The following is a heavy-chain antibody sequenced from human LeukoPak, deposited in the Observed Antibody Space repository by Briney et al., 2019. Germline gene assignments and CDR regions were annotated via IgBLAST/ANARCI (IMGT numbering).Heavy chain of an antibody. V-gene: IGHV4-34*01. CDR2: INHSGST. D-gene: IGHD3-22*01. CDR3: AREGGYDSSGYYTGVVDY. Sequence: SETLSLTCAVYGGSFSGYYWSWIRQPPGKGLEWIGEINHSGSTNYNPSLKSRVTISVDTSKDQFSLKLSSVTAADTAVYYCAREGGYDSSGYYTGVVDYWGQGTLVTVSP. J-gene: IGHJ4*02. CDR1: GGSFSGYY.